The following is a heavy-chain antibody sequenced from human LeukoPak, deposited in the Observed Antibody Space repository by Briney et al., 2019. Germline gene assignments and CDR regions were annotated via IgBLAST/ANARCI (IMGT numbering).Heavy chain of an antibody. Sequence: PGGSLRLSCAASGFTFSSYGMHWVRQAPGKGLEWVAFIRYDGSNKYYADSVKGRFTISRDNSKNTLYLQMNSLRAEDTAVYYCAKDLTIFGVVTEIWGQGTLVTVSS. J-gene: IGHJ4*02. D-gene: IGHD3-3*01. CDR3: AKDLTIFGVVTEI. V-gene: IGHV3-30*02. CDR1: GFTFSSYG. CDR2: IRYDGSNK.